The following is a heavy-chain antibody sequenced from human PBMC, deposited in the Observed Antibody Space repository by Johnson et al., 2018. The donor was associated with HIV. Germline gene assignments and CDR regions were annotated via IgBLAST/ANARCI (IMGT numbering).Heavy chain of an antibody. CDR2: IRYDGSNK. J-gene: IGHJ3*01. D-gene: IGHD5-18*01. CDR1: GFTFSSYG. CDR3: AKGEAQEGWIQLWSYAFDF. V-gene: IGHV3-30*02. Sequence: QVQLVESGGGVVQPGGSLRLSCAASGFTFSSYGMHWVRQAPGKGLEWVAFIRYDGSNKYYADSVKGRYTISRDNSRNTLYLQMSNLRTEETAVYYCAKGEAQEGWIQLWSYAFDFWGRGTLVTVSS.